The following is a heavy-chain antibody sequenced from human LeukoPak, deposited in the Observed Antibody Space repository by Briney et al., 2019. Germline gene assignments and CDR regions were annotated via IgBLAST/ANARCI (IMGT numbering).Heavy chain of an antibody. CDR1: GFTFSSYA. Sequence: GRSLRLSCAASGFTFSSYAMHWVRQAPGKGLEWVAVISYDGSNKYYADSVKGRFTISRDNSKNTLYLQMNSLRAEDTAVYYCASSYYDYVWGSYPSDYWGQGTLVTVSS. CDR2: ISYDGSNK. D-gene: IGHD3-16*01. J-gene: IGHJ4*02. V-gene: IGHV3-30*04. CDR3: ASSYYDYVWGSYPSDY.